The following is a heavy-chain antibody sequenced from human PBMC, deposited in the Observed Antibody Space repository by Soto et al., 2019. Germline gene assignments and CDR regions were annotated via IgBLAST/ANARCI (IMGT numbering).Heavy chain of an antibody. Sequence: PGGSMRLSSTASGFTFSSYAMHWVRQNPGKGLEWVAVISYDGSNKYYADSVKGRFTISRDNSKNTLYLQMNSLRAEDTAVYYCARDPGDIVVVPAANIKKPPLHFPDIWGQGTMVTVSS. CDR3: ARDPGDIVVVPAANIKKPPLHFPDI. CDR1: GFTFSSYA. J-gene: IGHJ3*02. CDR2: ISYDGSNK. D-gene: IGHD2-2*01. V-gene: IGHV3-30-3*01.